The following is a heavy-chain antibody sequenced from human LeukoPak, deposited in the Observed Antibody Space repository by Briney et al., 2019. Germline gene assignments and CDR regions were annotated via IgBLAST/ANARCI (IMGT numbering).Heavy chain of an antibody. V-gene: IGHV1-2*02. J-gene: IGHJ5*02. D-gene: IGHD3-10*01. Sequence: ASVTVSCKASVYTFTVYYMHWVRHATGQGLEWMGWINPNSGGTNYAQKFQARVNMTRDTSISTAYMELSRLRSDDTAVYHCARDYGSGNNWFDPWGQGTLVTVSS. CDR1: VYTFTVYY. CDR2: INPNSGGT. CDR3: ARDYGSGNNWFDP.